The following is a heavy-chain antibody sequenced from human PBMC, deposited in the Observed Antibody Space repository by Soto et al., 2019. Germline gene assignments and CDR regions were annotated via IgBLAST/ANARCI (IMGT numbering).Heavy chain of an antibody. CDR3: AREGGYSENFYTPFDY. D-gene: IGHD1-26*01. J-gene: IGHJ4*02. V-gene: IGHV4-4*07. CDR1: ADSISSYY. CDR2: IQYSGYT. Sequence: SETLSLTCSVSADSISSYYWSWIRQPAGKGLEWIGRIQYSGYTNYNPSLKSRVTMPVDTSKNQFSLKLTSMTAADTAVYYCAREGGYSENFYTPFDYWGQGTLVTVSS.